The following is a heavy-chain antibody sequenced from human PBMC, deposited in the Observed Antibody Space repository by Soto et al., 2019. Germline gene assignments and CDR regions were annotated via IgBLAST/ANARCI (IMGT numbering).Heavy chain of an antibody. Sequence: NPSETLSLTCTVSGGSINTGGYYWSWIRQHPAKGLEWIGNIYYSGTTDYNPSLKSRVTISIDTSKNQFSLKLISVTAADTAMYYCARDGDCSGGSCYLGYGLDVRGPGPKVTVSS. CDR2: IYYSGTT. J-gene: IGHJ6*02. CDR1: GGSINTGGYY. V-gene: IGHV4-31*03. D-gene: IGHD2-15*01. CDR3: ARDGDCSGGSCYLGYGLDV.